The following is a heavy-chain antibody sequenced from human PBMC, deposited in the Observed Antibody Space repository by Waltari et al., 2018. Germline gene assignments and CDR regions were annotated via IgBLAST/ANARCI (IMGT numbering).Heavy chain of an antibody. V-gene: IGHV3-74*01. CDR2: INSDGSST. J-gene: IGHJ4*02. CDR1: GFTFSSYW. Sequence: EVQLVESGGGLVQPGGSLRLSCAAAGFTFSSYWLHWVRPAPGKGLVWVSRINSDGSSTSYADSVKGRFTISRDNAKNTLYLQMNSLRAEDTAVYYCARGRYCSSTSCYKGPFDYWGQGTLVTVSS. D-gene: IGHD2-2*02. CDR3: ARGRYCSSTSCYKGPFDY.